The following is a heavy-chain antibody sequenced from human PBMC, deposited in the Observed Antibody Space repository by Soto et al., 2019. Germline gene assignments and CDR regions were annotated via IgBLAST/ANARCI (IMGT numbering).Heavy chain of an antibody. V-gene: IGHV1-18*01. CDR2: ISAYNGNT. CDR3: ARGRLVTYYDILTGYPYYFDY. D-gene: IGHD3-9*01. CDR1: GYTFTSYG. Sequence: ASVKVSCKASGYTFTSYGISWVRQAPGQGLERIGWISAYNGNTNYAQKLQGRVTMTTDTSTSTAYMELRSLRSDDTAVYYCARGRLVTYYDILTGYPYYFDYWGQGTLVTVSS. J-gene: IGHJ4*02.